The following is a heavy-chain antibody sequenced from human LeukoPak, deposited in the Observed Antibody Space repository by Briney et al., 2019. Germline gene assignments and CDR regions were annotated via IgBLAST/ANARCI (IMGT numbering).Heavy chain of an antibody. Sequence: ASLKVSCKASGYTFTDYYMHWVRQAPGQGLEWMGWINPTSGGTNYAQKFQGRVTMTRDTSINTAYMELSRLRSGDTAVYYCARDSLHNRGKKHYYYYYYMDVWGKGTTVTISS. CDR3: ARDSLHNRGKKHYYYYYYMDV. V-gene: IGHV1-2*02. D-gene: IGHD1-1*01. CDR2: INPTSGGT. J-gene: IGHJ6*03. CDR1: GYTFTDYY.